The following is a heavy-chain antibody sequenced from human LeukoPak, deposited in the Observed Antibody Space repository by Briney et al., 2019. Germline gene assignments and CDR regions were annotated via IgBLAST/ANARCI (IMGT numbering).Heavy chain of an antibody. D-gene: IGHD2-21*01. V-gene: IGHV3-23*01. Sequence: GGSLGLSCAASGFTFSSYAMSWVRQAPGKGLEWVSAISGSGGSTYYADSVKGRFTISRDNSKNTLYLQMNSLRAEDTAVYYCAKFLPTHIVVANYYFDYWGQGTLVTVSS. J-gene: IGHJ4*02. CDR2: ISGSGGST. CDR3: AKFLPTHIVVANYYFDY. CDR1: GFTFSSYA.